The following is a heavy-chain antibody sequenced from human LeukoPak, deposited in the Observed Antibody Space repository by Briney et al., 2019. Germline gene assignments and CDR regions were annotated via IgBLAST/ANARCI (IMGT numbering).Heavy chain of an antibody. Sequence: PSETLSLTCGVSGGSISSTNWWSWVRQPPGQGLEWIGEISLRGVTNYNPSLKSRVTMLLDRSKNHLSLTLTSVTAADTAVYYCSRESGAFSPFGYWGQGTLVTVSS. CDR3: SRESGAFSPFGY. CDR2: ISLRGVT. V-gene: IGHV4-4*02. J-gene: IGHJ4*02. CDR1: GGSISSTNW. D-gene: IGHD1-26*01.